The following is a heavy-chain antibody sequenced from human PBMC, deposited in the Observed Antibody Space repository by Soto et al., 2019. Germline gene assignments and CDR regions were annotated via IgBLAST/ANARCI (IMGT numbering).Heavy chain of an antibody. V-gene: IGHV1-24*01. J-gene: IGHJ4*02. CDR1: GYTLTELA. Sequence: ASVKVSCKVSGYTLTELAMHWVRQAPGKGLEWMGGFDPEDGETIYAQKFQGRVTMTEDTSTDTAYMELSSLRSEDTAVYYCATDRRSFGVVIIPFDYWGQGTLVTVSS. CDR2: FDPEDGET. D-gene: IGHD3-3*01. CDR3: ATDRRSFGVVIIPFDY.